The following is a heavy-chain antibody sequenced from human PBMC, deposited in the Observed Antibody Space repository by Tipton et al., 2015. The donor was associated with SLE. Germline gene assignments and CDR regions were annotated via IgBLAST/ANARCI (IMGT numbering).Heavy chain of an antibody. D-gene: IGHD3-3*01. CDR1: GGSISSNSYY. CDR2: IYYSGST. Sequence: TLSLTCTVSGGSISSNSYYWGWIRQPPGKGLEWIGSIYYSGSTYYNPSLKSRVTISVDTSKNQFSLKLSSVTAADTAVYYCARTDYDFWSGFNYYFDYWGQGTLVTVSS. CDR3: ARTDYDFWSGFNYYFDY. V-gene: IGHV4-39*01. J-gene: IGHJ4*02.